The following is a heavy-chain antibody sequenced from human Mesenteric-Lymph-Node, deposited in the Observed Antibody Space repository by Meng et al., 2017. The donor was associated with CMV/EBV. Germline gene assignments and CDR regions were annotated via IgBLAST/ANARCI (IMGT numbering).Heavy chain of an antibody. D-gene: IGHD3-3*01. CDR1: GFTFSSYG. J-gene: IGHJ6*02. CDR3: AKDGNVLRFLEWSYYYGMDV. V-gene: IGHV3-30*02. CDR2: IRYDGSNK. Sequence: GESLKISCAASGFTFSSYGMHWVRQAPGKGLEWVAFIRYDGSNKYYADSVKGRFTISRDNSKNTLYLQMNSLRAEDTAVYYCAKDGNVLRFLEWSYYYGMDVWGQGTTVTVSS.